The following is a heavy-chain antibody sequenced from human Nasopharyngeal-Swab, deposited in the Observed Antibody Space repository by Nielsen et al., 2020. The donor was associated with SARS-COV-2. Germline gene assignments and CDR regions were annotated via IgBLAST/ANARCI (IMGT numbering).Heavy chain of an antibody. Sequence: GGSLRLSCAASGFTFSDYYMSWIRQAPGKGLEWVSYISSSGSTIYYADSVKGRFTISRDNAKNSLYLQMNSLRAEDTAVYYCARGLYHYYYYYMDVWGKGTTVTVSS. V-gene: IGHV3-11*04. CDR3: ARGLYHYYYYYMDV. D-gene: IGHD2-15*01. J-gene: IGHJ6*03. CDR1: GFTFSDYY. CDR2: ISSSGSTI.